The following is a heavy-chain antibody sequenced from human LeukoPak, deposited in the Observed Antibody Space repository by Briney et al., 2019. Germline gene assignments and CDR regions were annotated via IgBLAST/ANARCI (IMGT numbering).Heavy chain of an antibody. D-gene: IGHD4-17*01. CDR1: GFTFSSYS. V-gene: IGHV3-21*01. CDR2: ISSSSSYI. Sequence: KTGGSLRLSCAASGFTFSSYSMNWVRQAPGKGLEWVSSISSSSSYIYYADSVEGRFTISRDNAKNSLYLQMNSLRAEDTAVYYCARGNDYEPFDYWGQGTLVTVSS. CDR3: ARGNDYEPFDY. J-gene: IGHJ4*02.